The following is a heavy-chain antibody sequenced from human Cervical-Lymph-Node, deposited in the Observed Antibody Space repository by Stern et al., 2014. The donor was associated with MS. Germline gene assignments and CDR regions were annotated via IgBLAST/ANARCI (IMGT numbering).Heavy chain of an antibody. V-gene: IGHV1-69*01. CDR2: MMPILGTS. CDR1: GGTLISYT. J-gene: IGHJ5*02. Sequence: VQLVESGAEVKKPGSSVKVSCQASGGTLISYTISWVRQAPGQGLEWLGGMMPILGTSNYTNKFQGRVTITANESTTTIYMELRSLKSEDTAVYYCARHLGSHESGWFDPWGQGTLVTVSS. CDR3: ARHLGSHESGWFDP. D-gene: IGHD1-26*01.